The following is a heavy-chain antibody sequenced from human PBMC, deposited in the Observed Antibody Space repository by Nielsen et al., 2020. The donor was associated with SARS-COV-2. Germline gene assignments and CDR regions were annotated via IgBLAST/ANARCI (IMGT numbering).Heavy chain of an antibody. CDR2: NSSSSSYI. CDR3: AREGQYGDYVSSSLDY. CDR1: GFTFSSYS. J-gene: IGHJ4*02. D-gene: IGHD4-17*01. V-gene: IGHV3-21*01. Sequence: GESLKISCAASGFTFSSYSMNWVRQAPGKGLEWVSSNSSSSSYIYYADSVKGRFTISRDNAKNSLYLQMNSLRAEDTAVYYCAREGQYGDYVSSSLDYWGQGTLVTVSS.